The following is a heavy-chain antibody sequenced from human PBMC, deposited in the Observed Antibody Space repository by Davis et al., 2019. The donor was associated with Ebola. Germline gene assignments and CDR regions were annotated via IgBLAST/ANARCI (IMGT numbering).Heavy chain of an antibody. CDR1: GFTVSSNY. J-gene: IGHJ6*02. V-gene: IGHV3-53*05. CDR3: ARSDIKYYYDSSGYYTYYGMDV. D-gene: IGHD3-22*01. Sequence: GGSLRLSCAASGFTVSSNYMSWVRQAPGKGLEWVSVIYSGGSTYYADSVKGRFTISRDNAKNSLYLQMNSLRAEDTAVYYCARSDIKYYYDSSGYYTYYGMDVWGQGTTVTVSS. CDR2: IYSGGST.